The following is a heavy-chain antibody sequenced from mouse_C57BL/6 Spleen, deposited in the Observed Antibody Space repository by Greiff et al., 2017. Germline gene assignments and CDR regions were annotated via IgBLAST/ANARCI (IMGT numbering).Heavy chain of an antibody. J-gene: IGHJ3*01. Sequence: EVQVVESGPELVKPGASVKISCKASGYSFTGYYMNWVKQSPEKSLEWIGEINPSTGGTTYNQKFKAKATLTVDKSSSTAYMQLKSLTSEDSAVYYCARSGDYEWFAYWGQGTLVTVSA. V-gene: IGHV1-42*01. CDR2: INPSTGGT. CDR3: ARSGDYEWFAY. CDR1: GYSFTGYY. D-gene: IGHD2-4*01.